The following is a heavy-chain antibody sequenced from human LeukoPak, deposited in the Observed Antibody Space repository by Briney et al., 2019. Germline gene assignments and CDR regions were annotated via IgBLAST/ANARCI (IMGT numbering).Heavy chain of an antibody. J-gene: IGHJ6*04. Sequence: GGSLRLSCAASGFTFSSYWMSWVRQAPGKGREWVANIKQDGSEKYYVDSVKGRFTISRDNAKNSLYLQMNSLRAEDTAVYYCARFVVVPAANYYYGMDVWGKGTTVTASS. V-gene: IGHV3-7*03. CDR2: IKQDGSEK. CDR3: ARFVVVPAANYYYGMDV. D-gene: IGHD2-2*01. CDR1: GFTFSSYW.